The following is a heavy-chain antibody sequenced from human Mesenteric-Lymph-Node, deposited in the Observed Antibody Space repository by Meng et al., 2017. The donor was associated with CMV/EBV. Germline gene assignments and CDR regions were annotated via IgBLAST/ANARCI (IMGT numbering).Heavy chain of an antibody. CDR2: SGSGGIT. CDR1: GFTFSSYW. V-gene: IGHV3-23*01. D-gene: IGHD6-19*01. Sequence: GESLKISCAASGFTFSSYWMSWVRQAPGKGLEWVSASGSGGITYYADSVKGRFSVSRDNSKNTLYLHMNRLRVEDTAVYYCAKDRDIGVAGPGVLDYWGQGTLVTVSS. CDR3: AKDRDIGVAGPGVLDY. J-gene: IGHJ4*02.